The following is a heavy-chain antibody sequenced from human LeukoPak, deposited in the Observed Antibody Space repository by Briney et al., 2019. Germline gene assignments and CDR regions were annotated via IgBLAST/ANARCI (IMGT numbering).Heavy chain of an antibody. J-gene: IGHJ4*02. D-gene: IGHD7-27*01. CDR1: GYTFTSYY. CDR3: ARDRDWGSSDPFDY. Sequence: VASVKVSCKASGYTFTSYYMHWVRQVPGRGLEWMGIINPGRGNTNYAQNFHGRVTLTRDTSTSTIYMELSSLRSEDTAVYYCARDRDWGSSDPFDYWGQGTPVTVSS. V-gene: IGHV1-46*01. CDR2: INPGRGNT.